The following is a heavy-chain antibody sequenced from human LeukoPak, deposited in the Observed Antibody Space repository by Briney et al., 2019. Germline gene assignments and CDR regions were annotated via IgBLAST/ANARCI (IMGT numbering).Heavy chain of an antibody. D-gene: IGHD6-19*01. J-gene: IGHJ3*02. CDR1: GGSISSSSYY. Sequence: SETLSLTCTVSGGSISSSSYYWGWIRQPPGKGLEWIGSIYYSGSTYYNPSLKSRVTISVDTSKNQSSLKLSSVTAADTAVYYCARHVGYSSGKNDAFDIWGQGTMVTVSS. CDR3: ARHVGYSSGKNDAFDI. CDR2: IYYSGST. V-gene: IGHV4-39*01.